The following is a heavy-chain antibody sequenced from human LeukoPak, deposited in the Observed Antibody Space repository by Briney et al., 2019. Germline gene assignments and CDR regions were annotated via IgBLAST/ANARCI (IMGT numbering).Heavy chain of an antibody. J-gene: IGHJ3*02. D-gene: IGHD3-22*01. CDR1: GGSFGGYY. CDR2: INHSGST. CDR3: ARGGTYYYDSSGYYTQSDAFDI. Sequence: SETLSLTCAVYGGSFGGYYWSWIRQPPGKGLEWIGEINHSGSTNYNPSLKSRVTITVDTSKNQFSLKLSSVTAADTAVYYCARGGTYYYDSSGYYTQSDAFDIWGQGTMVTVSS. V-gene: IGHV4-34*01.